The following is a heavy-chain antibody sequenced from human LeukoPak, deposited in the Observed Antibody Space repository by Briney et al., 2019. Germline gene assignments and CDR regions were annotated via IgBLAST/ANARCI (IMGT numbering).Heavy chain of an antibody. J-gene: IGHJ3*02. CDR3: ARLSPGYDILTGYPLFDI. D-gene: IGHD3-9*01. CDR1: GGSISSYY. Sequence: SETLSLTCTVSGGSISSYYWSWIRQPPGKGLEWIGYIYYSGSTNYNPSLKSRVTISVDTSKNQFSLKLSSVTAADTAVYYCARLSPGYDILTGYPLFDIWGQGTMVTVSS. V-gene: IGHV4-59*08. CDR2: IYYSGST.